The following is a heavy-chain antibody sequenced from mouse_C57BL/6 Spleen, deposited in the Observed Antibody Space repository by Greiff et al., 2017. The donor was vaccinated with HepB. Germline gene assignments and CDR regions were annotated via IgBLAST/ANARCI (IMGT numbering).Heavy chain of an antibody. CDR1: GFSLTSYG. V-gene: IGHV2-2*01. CDR2: IWSGGRT. Sequence: VQLQQSGPGLVQPSQSLSITCTVSGFSLTSYGVHWVRQSPGKGLEWLGVIWSGGRTDYNAAFISRLSISKDNTKSQVFFKMNSLQADDTAIYYSARDWRRGNYYAMDNWGQGTSVTVSS. CDR3: ARDWRRGNYYAMDN. J-gene: IGHJ4*01.